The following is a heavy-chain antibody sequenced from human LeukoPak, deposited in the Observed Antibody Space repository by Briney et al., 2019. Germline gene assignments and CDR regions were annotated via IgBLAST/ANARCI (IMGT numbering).Heavy chain of an antibody. Sequence: GGSLRLSCAASGFTFSGYEMNWVRQAPGKGLEWVSYISSSGGTIYYADSVKGRFTISRDNAKNSLYLQMNSLRAEDTAVYYCAKDGAAMAYNWFDPWGQGTLVTVSS. J-gene: IGHJ5*02. CDR2: ISSSGGTI. V-gene: IGHV3-48*03. D-gene: IGHD5-18*01. CDR3: AKDGAAMAYNWFDP. CDR1: GFTFSGYE.